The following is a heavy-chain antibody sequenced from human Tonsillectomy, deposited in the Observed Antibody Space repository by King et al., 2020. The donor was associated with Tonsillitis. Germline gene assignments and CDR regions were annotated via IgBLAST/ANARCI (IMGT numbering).Heavy chain of an antibody. J-gene: IGHJ6*02. V-gene: IGHV3-30*18. CDR1: GFSFRNYG. CDR2: IPYDGSNK. D-gene: IGHD6-13*01. Sequence: QLVQSGGGVFQPGRSLRLSCAASGFSFRNYGIHWVRQAPGKGLGWGVIIPYDGSNKYYADSVKGRFTVSRDNSKNTLYLQMNSLRGEDTAVYYCAKEIAAAGDSYYSYGMDVWGQGTAVTVSS. CDR3: AKEIAAAGDSYYSYGMDV.